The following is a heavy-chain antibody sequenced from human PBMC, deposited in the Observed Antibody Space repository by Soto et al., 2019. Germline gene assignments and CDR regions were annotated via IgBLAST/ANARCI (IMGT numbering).Heavy chain of an antibody. J-gene: IGHJ4*02. V-gene: IGHV3-66*01. CDR2: IHTGGST. CDR1: GFTVSTNY. Sequence: SGGSLRLSCAASGFTVSTNYINWVRQAPGKGLEWVSVIHTGGSTFYADSVKGRFTISRDSSKNTVNLQMNNLRVEDTAVYYCARGLWDLDFFDYWGQGTLVTVS. CDR3: ARGLWDLDFFDY. D-gene: IGHD1-26*01.